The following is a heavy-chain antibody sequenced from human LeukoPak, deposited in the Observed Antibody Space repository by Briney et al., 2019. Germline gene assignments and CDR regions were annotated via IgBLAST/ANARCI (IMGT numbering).Heavy chain of an antibody. CDR2: IYHSGST. J-gene: IGHJ5*02. Sequence: SETLSLTCAVSGGSISSGGYSWSWIRQPPGKGLEWIGYIYHSGSTYYNPSLKSRVTISVDRSKNQFSLKLSSVTAADTAVYYCARVTSRTPMVRGVLNWFDPWGQGTLVTVSS. CDR1: GGSISSGGYS. V-gene: IGHV4-30-2*01. D-gene: IGHD3-10*01. CDR3: ARVTSRTPMVRGVLNWFDP.